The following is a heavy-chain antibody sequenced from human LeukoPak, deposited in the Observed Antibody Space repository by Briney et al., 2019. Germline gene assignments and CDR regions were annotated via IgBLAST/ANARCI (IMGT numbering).Heavy chain of an antibody. Sequence: GGSLRLSCAASGFSFSSSWMHWVRHVPGKGLEWVSRINDDETSTTYAESVKGRFTISRDNAKNTLFLQMNSLRAEDTAVYYCATTGSGSYYDYWGQGTLVTVSS. CDR1: GFSFSSSW. D-gene: IGHD1-26*01. CDR3: ATTGSGSYYDY. CDR2: INDDETST. J-gene: IGHJ4*02. V-gene: IGHV3-74*01.